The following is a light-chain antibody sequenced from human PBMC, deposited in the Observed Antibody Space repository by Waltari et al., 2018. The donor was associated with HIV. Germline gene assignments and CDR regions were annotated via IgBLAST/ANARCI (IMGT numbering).Light chain of an antibody. Sequence: SYELTQPPSVSVASGQTARLTCGGNNIGRKSVPWYQQSPGQDPLLAVYEDRDRPSGIPERFSGSSAGNTATLTISRVEAGDEADYYCQVWDSYSDHHVIFGGGTKLTVL. CDR3: QVWDSYSDHHVI. CDR2: EDR. J-gene: IGLJ2*01. V-gene: IGLV3-21*02. CDR1: NIGRKS.